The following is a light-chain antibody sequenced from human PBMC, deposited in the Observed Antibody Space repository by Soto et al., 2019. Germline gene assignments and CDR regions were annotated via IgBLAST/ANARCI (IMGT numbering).Light chain of an antibody. J-gene: IGKJ4*01. CDR2: GAS. CDR1: QSVSSSY. V-gene: IGKV3-20*01. Sequence: EIVLTQSPGTLSLSPGERATLSCRASQSVSSSYLAWYQQKPGQAPRLLIYGASSRATGIPDRFSGSGSGTDFTLTISRLEPEDFAVYYCQHFLTFGGGTKVEIK. CDR3: QHFLT.